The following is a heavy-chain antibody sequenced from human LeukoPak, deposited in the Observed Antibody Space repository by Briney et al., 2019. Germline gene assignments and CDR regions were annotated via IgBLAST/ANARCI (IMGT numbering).Heavy chain of an antibody. CDR1: GGSISSYY. J-gene: IGHJ5*02. Sequence: SETLSLTCTVSGGSISSYYLSWIRQPAGKGLEWIGRIYSRVTTYNPSLKSRVTMSADTSRNHVSLTLNSVTAADPAVYYCARDSGTTGEVKFDPWGQGTLVTVSS. CDR3: ARDSGTTGEVKFDP. V-gene: IGHV4-4*07. D-gene: IGHD3-10*01. CDR2: IYSRVT.